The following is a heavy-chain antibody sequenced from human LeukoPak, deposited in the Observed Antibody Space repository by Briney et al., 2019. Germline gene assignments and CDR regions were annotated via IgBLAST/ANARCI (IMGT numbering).Heavy chain of an antibody. CDR3: ARLRLLTGISFDY. D-gene: IGHD7-27*01. V-gene: IGHV1-2*02. Sequence: GASVKVSCKASGYTFTYYYIHWLRQAPGQGLEWMGWINPKSGDTDYAQRFRGRVTMTRDTSISTAYMELSRVRSDDTAVYYCARLRLLTGISFDYWGQGTLVTVSS. CDR2: INPKSGDT. J-gene: IGHJ4*02. CDR1: GYTFTYYY.